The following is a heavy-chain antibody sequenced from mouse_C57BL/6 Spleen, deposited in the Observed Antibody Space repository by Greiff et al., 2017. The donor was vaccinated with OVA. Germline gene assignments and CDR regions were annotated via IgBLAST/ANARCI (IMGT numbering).Heavy chain of an antibody. V-gene: IGHV5-2*01. J-gene: IGHJ1*03. Sequence: EVQLQQSGGGLVQPGESLKLSCESNEYEFPSHDMSWVRKTPEKRLELVAAINSDGGSTYYPDTMERRFTISRDNTKNTLYLQMSSLRSENTALYYGARHGLFRGCFDVWGTGTTVTVSA. CDR1: EYEFPSHD. CDR2: INSDGGST. D-gene: IGHD1-1*01. CDR3: ARHGLFRGCFDV.